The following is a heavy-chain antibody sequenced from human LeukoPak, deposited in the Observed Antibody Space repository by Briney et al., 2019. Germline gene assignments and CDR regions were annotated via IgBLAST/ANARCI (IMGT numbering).Heavy chain of an antibody. J-gene: IGHJ4*02. CDR1: GFTFSSYA. Sequence: PGGSLRLSCAASGFTFSSYAMSWVRQAPGKGLEWVSAISGSGGSTYYADSVKGRFTISRDNSKNTLYLQMNSLRAEDTAVYYCAKDGPQQLVPRDYFDYWGQGTLVTVSS. CDR2: ISGSGGST. V-gene: IGHV3-23*01. D-gene: IGHD6-13*01. CDR3: AKDGPQQLVPRDYFDY.